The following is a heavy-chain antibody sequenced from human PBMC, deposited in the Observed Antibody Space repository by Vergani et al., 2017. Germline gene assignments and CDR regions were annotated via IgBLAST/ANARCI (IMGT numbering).Heavy chain of an antibody. Sequence: QVQLVQSGAEVKKPGASVKVSCKASGYTFTSYYMHWVRQAPGQGLEWMGIINPSGGSTSYAQKFQGRVTMTRDTSTSTVYMELSSLRSEDTAVYYCVRELQRWEIQTYYFDYWGQGTLVTVSS. CDR3: VRELQRWEIQTYYFDY. J-gene: IGHJ4*02. CDR1: GYTFTSYY. D-gene: IGHD1-26*01. V-gene: IGHV1-46*01. CDR2: INPSGGST.